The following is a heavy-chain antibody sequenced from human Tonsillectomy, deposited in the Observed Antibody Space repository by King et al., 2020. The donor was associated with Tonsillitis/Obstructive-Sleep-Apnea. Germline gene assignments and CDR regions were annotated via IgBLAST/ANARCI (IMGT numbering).Heavy chain of an antibody. CDR3: AREAGAGFDS. J-gene: IGHJ4*02. Sequence: VQLVESGGGLVQPGGSLRLSCAASGFTLSNYWMSWVRQAPGKGLEWVANIKQDGSEKYYVDSVKGRFTISRDNAKNSVYLHVNSLRAEDTAVYYCAREAGAGFDSWGQGTLVTVSS. D-gene: IGHD6-19*01. CDR2: IKQDGSEK. V-gene: IGHV3-7*03. CDR1: GFTLSNYW.